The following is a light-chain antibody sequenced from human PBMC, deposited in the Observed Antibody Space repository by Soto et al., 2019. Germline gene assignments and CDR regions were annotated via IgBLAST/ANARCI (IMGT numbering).Light chain of an antibody. J-gene: IGKJ1*01. V-gene: IGKV3-15*01. CDR2: DAS. CDR1: QSVNIR. Sequence: EIVMTQSPATLSVSPGERATLSCRASQSVNIRLAWYQQKPGQTPRLPIYDASTRATGIPTRFSGSGSGTDFTLTISSLQSEDFAVYYCQQYNNWPWTFGQGTKVDI. CDR3: QQYNNWPWT.